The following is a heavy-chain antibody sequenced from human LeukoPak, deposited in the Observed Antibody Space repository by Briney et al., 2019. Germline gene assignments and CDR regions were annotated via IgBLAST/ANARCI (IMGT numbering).Heavy chain of an antibody. D-gene: IGHD3-3*01. J-gene: IGHJ4*02. CDR1: GGSVTSTNW. CDR3: AREGGFYRPLDY. Sequence: SGALSLTCGVSGGSVTSTNWWTWVRQPPGKGLEWIGEVHLDGRTNYNPSLKSRLTMSVDLSENHISLKLTSVTAADTAVYYCAREGGFYRPLDYSGQGTLVTVSS. CDR2: VHLDGRT. V-gene: IGHV4-4*02.